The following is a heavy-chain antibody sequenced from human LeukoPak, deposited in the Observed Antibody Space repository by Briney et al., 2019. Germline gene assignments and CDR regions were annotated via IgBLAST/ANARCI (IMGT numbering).Heavy chain of an antibody. J-gene: IGHJ5*01. CDR1: GFTFSDYY. CDR3: ARLGFSSHSYWFAS. CDR2: ISSSSSYT. V-gene: IGHV3-11*06. Sequence: GGSLRLSCAASGFTFSDYYMSWIRRAPGKGLEWVSYISSSSSYTNYADSVEGRFTISRDKSKKTLILQMNNLRGDDTAKYYCARLGFSSHSYWFASWGQGTLVAVSS. D-gene: IGHD6-13*01.